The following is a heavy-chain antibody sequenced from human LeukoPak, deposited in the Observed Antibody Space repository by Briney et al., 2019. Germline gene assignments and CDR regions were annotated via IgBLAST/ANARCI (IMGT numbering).Heavy chain of an antibody. J-gene: IGHJ4*02. CDR2: ITSPVGHI. V-gene: IGHV3-21*01. CDR3: ATDGRSSGWYGFDY. Sequence: GGSLRLSCAASGFTFSSYTMNWVRQAPGKGLEWVSSITSPVGHIYYADSLKGRITISRDNARSSLYLQMNSLRAEDTAVYYCATDGRSSGWYGFDYWGQGTLVTVSS. CDR1: GFTFSSYT. D-gene: IGHD6-19*01.